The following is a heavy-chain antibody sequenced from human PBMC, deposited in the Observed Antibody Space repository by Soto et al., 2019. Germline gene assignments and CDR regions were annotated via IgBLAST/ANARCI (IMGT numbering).Heavy chain of an antibody. J-gene: IGHJ5*02. D-gene: IGHD3-10*01. Sequence: SLRLSCAASGFTFSSYGMHWVRQAPGKGLEWVAVISYDGSNKYYADSVKGRFTISRDNSKNTLYLQMNSLRAEDTAVYYCAKDAVDYYGARLNWFDPWGQGTLVTVSS. V-gene: IGHV3-30*18. CDR3: AKDAVDYYGARLNWFDP. CDR1: GFTFSSYG. CDR2: ISYDGSNK.